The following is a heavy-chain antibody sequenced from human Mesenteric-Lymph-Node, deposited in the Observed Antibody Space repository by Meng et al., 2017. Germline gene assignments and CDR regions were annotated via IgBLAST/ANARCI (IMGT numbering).Heavy chain of an antibody. Sequence: SETLSLTCTVSGGSITRSCYYWDWIRQPPGKGLEWIWPIYYSGTTYYNPSLKSRVTISIDTSKNQFSLKLSSVTAADTAVYYCAGRKYYDFWSGYWTFDYWGQGTLVTVSS. J-gene: IGHJ4*02. CDR1: GGSITRSCYY. CDR3: AGRKYYDFWSGYWTFDY. D-gene: IGHD3-3*01. V-gene: IGHV4-39*07. CDR2: IYYSGTT.